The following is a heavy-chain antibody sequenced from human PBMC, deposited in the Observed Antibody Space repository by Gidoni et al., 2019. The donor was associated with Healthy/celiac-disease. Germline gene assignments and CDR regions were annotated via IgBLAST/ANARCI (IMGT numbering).Heavy chain of an antibody. CDR3: AKGSSSEGFDY. V-gene: IGHV1-46*01. CDR2: INPSGGST. J-gene: IGHJ4*02. Sequence: QVQLVQSGAEVKKPGASVKASCKASGYTFTSYYMHWVRQGPGQGLEWMGIINPSGGSTSDAQKFQGRVTMTRDTSTSTVYMELSSLRSEDTAVYYCAKGSSSEGFDYWGQGTLVTVSS. CDR1: GYTFTSYY. D-gene: IGHD6-6*01.